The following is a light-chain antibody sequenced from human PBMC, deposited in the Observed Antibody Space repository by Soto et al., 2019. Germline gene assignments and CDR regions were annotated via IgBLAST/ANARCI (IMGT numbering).Light chain of an antibody. Sequence: EIVLAQSPGTLSLSPGERATLSFRASQSVWSNHLAWYQHKRGQAPRLLIYGASSRATGIPDRFSGSGSGTEFTLSISSLQPDDSATYYCQQYDSYPLTFGGGTKVDIK. CDR2: GAS. V-gene: IGKV3-20*01. CDR1: QSVWSNH. CDR3: QQYDSYPLT. J-gene: IGKJ4*01.